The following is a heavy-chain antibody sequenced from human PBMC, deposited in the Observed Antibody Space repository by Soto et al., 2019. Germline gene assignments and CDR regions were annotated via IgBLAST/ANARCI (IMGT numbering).Heavy chain of an antibody. Sequence: SETLSLTCTVSGGSISSGDYYWSWIRQPPGKGLEWIGCIYYSGSTYYNPSLKSRVTISVDTSKNQFSLKLSSVTAADTAVYYCARDGGGYTIFGVINRHPPRWGQGTLVTVSS. D-gene: IGHD3-3*01. V-gene: IGHV4-30-4*01. CDR3: ARDGGGYTIFGVINRHPPR. CDR2: IYYSGST. CDR1: GGSISSGDYY. J-gene: IGHJ4*02.